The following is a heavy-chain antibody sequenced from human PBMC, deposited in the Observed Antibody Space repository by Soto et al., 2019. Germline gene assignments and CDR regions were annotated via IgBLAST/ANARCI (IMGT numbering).Heavy chain of an antibody. D-gene: IGHD2-2*01. CDR2: IWYDGSNK. CDR3: ARDGQDIVVVPAATDYYYGMDV. V-gene: IGHV3-33*01. CDR1: EFTFSSYA. J-gene: IGHJ6*02. Sequence: GGPLRFSFAASEFTFSSYAMNWVRQAPGKGLEWGAVIWYDGSNKYYADSVKGRFTISRDNSKNTLYLQMNSLRAEDTAVYYCARDGQDIVVVPAATDYYYGMDVWGQGTTVTVSS.